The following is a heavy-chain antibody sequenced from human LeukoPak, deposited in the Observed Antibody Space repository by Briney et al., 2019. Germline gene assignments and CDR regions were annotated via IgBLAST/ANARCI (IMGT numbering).Heavy chain of an antibody. D-gene: IGHD3-3*02. Sequence: PGGSLRLSCAASGFTFSDYSMTWIRQAPGMGLEWISYTSNSGSTIYYADSVKGRFTISRDNAKNSLYLQMSSLRAEDTAVYYCARSGHWSAAFYYYCMDVWGKGTTVTVSS. V-gene: IGHV3-11*01. CDR1: GFTFSDYS. CDR2: TSNSGSTI. CDR3: ARSGHWSAAFYYYCMDV. J-gene: IGHJ6*03.